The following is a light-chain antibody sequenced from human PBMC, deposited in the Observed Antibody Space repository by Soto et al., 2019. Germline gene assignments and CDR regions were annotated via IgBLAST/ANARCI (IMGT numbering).Light chain of an antibody. CDR1: QTISKY. CDR3: QQTYTKPYT. V-gene: IGKV1-39*01. J-gene: IGKJ2*01. CDR2: SAS. Sequence: DIQMTQSPSSLPASVGDRVTITCRASQTISKYLNWYHQKPGRAPMLLIFSASSLQRGVPSRFSGSGSGTDFTLTISSLEPDDFATYYCQQTYTKPYTFGHGTKLEIK.